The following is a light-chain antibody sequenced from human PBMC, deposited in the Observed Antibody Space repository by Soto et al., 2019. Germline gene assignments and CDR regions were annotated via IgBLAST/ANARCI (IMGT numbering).Light chain of an antibody. CDR3: HNYVSSPFT. CDR2: GAS. V-gene: IGKV3-20*01. CDR1: QSVSRDY. J-gene: IGKJ3*01. Sequence: EIVLTQSPGTLSLSPGERATLSCRASQSVSRDYLAWYQQKPGQAPRLLIYGASTRATGVPDRFSGSGSGTDFTLTISRLEPEDFAVYYCHNYVSSPFTFGPGTKVDIK.